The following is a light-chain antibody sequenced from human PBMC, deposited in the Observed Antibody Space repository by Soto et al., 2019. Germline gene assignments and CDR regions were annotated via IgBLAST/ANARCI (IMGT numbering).Light chain of an antibody. V-gene: IGLV3-21*02. CDR3: QVWDSSSDHYV. CDR2: DDS. Sequence: YELTQPPSVSVAPGQPGRSTSGGNNIGSKSVHWDQQKPGQAPVLFVYDDSDRPSGIPERFSGSKSGKTATHTIGSVEAGDEADYYCQVWDSSSDHYVYGTATTVPV. J-gene: IGLJ1*01. CDR1: NIGSKS.